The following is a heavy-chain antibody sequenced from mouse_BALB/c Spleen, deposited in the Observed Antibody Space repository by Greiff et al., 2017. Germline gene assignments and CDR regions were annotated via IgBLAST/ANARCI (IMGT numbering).Heavy chain of an antibody. CDR1: GFSLTSYG. Sequence: VQGVESGPGLVAPSQSLSITCTVSGFSLTSYGVHWVRQPPGKGLEWLGVIWAGGSTNYNSALMSRLSISKDNAKSQVFLIMNSLQADDTATYCCANEGDDYAMDYGGQGTSVTGSS. D-gene: IGHD3-3*01. V-gene: IGHV2-9*02. CDR3: ANEGDDYAMDY. CDR2: IWAGGST. J-gene: IGHJ4*01.